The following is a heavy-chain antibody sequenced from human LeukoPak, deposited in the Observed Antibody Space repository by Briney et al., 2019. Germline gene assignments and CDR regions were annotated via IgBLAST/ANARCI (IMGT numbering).Heavy chain of an antibody. D-gene: IGHD6-19*01. V-gene: IGHV3-23*01. J-gene: IGHJ4*02. CDR2: ISGSGGST. Sequence: QPGGSLRLSCAASGFTFSSYAMSWVRQAPGKGLEGVSAISGSGGSTYYADSVKGRFTISRDNSKNTLYLQMNSLRAEDTAVYYCAKVTGSGGEIDYWGQGTLVTVSS. CDR1: GFTFSSYA. CDR3: AKVTGSGGEIDY.